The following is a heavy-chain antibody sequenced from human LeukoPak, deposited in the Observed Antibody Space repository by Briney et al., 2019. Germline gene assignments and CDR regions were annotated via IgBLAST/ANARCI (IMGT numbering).Heavy chain of an antibody. V-gene: IGHV3-30*02. CDR2: IRYDGSNK. CDR3: ARDPYSGSYGNYYYNFMDV. D-gene: IGHD1-26*01. Sequence: GGSLRLSCAASGFTFSNYGMHWVRQAPGKGLEWVAFIRYDGSNKYYADSVKGRFTISRDNAKNSLYLQMNSLRAEDTAVYYCARDPYSGSYGNYYYNFMDVWGKGTTVTNSS. CDR1: GFTFSNYG. J-gene: IGHJ6*03.